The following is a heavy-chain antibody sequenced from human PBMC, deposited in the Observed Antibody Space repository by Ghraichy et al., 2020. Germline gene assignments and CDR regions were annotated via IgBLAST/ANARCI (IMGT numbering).Heavy chain of an antibody. V-gene: IGHV2-5*01. D-gene: IGHD3-22*01. CDR1: GFSLSNGKVG. CDR3: VHRLDYDHHFIL. CDR2: IFWNDDK. Sequence: SGPTLVKPTETLTLTCTYSGFSLSNGKVGVAWIRQSPGGALDWLALIFWNDDKRYSPSLKSRLTITKDTSKAQVVLTMTNMDPVDTGTYYCVHRLDYDHHFILWGRGTLVTVSS. J-gene: IGHJ2*01.